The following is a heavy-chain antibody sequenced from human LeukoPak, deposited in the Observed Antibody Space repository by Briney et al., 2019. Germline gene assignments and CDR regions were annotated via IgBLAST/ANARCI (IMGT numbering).Heavy chain of an antibody. D-gene: IGHD3-22*01. CDR2: ISYSGST. CDR1: GGSISTYY. Sequence: SETLSLTCTVSGGSISTYYWSWIRQPPGKGLEWIGYISYSGSTYYNPSLKSRVTISVDTSKNQFSLKLSSVTAADTAVYYCARIHYYDSSAAYWGQGTLVTVSS. V-gene: IGHV4-59*04. J-gene: IGHJ4*02. CDR3: ARIHYYDSSAAY.